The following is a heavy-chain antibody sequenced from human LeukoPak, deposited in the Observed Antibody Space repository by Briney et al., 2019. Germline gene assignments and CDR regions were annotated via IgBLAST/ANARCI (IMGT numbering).Heavy chain of an antibody. J-gene: IGHJ5*02. D-gene: IGHD6-13*01. CDR1: GFTFSSYD. CDR2: IGTAGDT. V-gene: IGHV3-13*01. CDR3: ARGAPRSSWYEPHFSYNWFDP. Sequence: GGSLRLSCAASGFTFSSYDMHWVRQATGKGLEWVSAIGTAGDTYYPGSAKGRFTISRENAKNSLYLQMNSLRAGDTAVYYCARGAPRSSWYEPHFSYNWFDPWGQGTLVTVSS.